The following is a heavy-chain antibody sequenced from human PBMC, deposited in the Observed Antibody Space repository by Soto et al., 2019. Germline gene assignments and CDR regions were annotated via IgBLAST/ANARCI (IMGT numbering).Heavy chain of an antibody. D-gene: IGHD3-22*01. Sequence: ASVKVSCKASGGTFSSYAISWVRQAPGQGLEWMGGIIPIFGTANYAQKFQGRVTITADESTSTAYMELSSLRSEDTAVYYCARASPTYYYDSSGPPDYWGQGTLVTVSS. V-gene: IGHV1-69*13. CDR1: GGTFSSYA. CDR3: ARASPTYYYDSSGPPDY. J-gene: IGHJ4*02. CDR2: IIPIFGTA.